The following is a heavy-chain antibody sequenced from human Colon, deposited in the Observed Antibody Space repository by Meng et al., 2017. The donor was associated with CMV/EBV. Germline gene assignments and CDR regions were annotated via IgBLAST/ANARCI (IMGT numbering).Heavy chain of an antibody. J-gene: IGHJ4*02. D-gene: IGHD3-16*01. Sequence: VEVVGSGGGLVQPGGSLRLSCAASGFSFSSSWMFWVRQAPARGLEWTANVKPDGSDKFYVDSVKGRFTISRDNAKNSLYLQMNSLRVEDTAVYYCTGGGYWGQGILVTVSS. CDR3: TGGGY. CDR2: VKPDGSDK. CDR1: GFSFSSSW. V-gene: IGHV3-7*02.